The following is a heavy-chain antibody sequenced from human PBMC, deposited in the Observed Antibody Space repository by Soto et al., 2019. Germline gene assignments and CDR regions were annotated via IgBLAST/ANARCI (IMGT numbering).Heavy chain of an antibody. CDR3: SSDLGAKVYF. CDR1: GYTFTSHG. Sequence: QVQLVQSGAEVKKPGASVKVSCKASGYTFTSHGISSVRQAPGQGLEWMGWVSGYNGNTNYAQKFQGRVTMTTDTSTTTAYMELGSLTSDDTAVYYCSSDLGAKVYFWGQASLITVSS. D-gene: IGHD3-16*01. J-gene: IGHJ4*02. CDR2: VSGYNGNT. V-gene: IGHV1-18*01.